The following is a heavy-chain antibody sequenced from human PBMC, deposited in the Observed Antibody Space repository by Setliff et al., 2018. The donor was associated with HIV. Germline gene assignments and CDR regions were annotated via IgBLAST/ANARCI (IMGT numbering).Heavy chain of an antibody. J-gene: IGHJ6*03. CDR3: VREYSGVYPDFSFYIDV. V-gene: IGHV4-61*09. Sequence: SETLSLTCTVSGASLSSGYDYWTWIRQPAGKGLEWVGHIYSAGSTNYNPSLKSRFSMSVDTSKNQVSLKLRSVTAADTAVYYCVREYSGVYPDFSFYIDVWGKGTTVTVSS. D-gene: IGHD5-12*01. CDR2: IYSAGST. CDR1: GASLSSGYDY.